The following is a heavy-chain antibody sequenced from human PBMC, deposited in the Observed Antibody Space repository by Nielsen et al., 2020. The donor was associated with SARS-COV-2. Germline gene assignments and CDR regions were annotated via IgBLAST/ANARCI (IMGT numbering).Heavy chain of an antibody. CDR2: INHSGST. V-gene: IGHV4-39*07. CDR3: ARGLYSSSSYYYYYYYMDV. Sequence: GSLRLSCTVSGGSISSGGYYWSWIRQHPGKGLEWIGEINHSGSTNYNPSLKSRVTISVDTSKNQFSLKLSSVTAADTAVYYCARGLYSSSSYYYYYYYMDVWGKGTTVTVSS. CDR1: GGSISSGGYY. J-gene: IGHJ6*03. D-gene: IGHD6-6*01.